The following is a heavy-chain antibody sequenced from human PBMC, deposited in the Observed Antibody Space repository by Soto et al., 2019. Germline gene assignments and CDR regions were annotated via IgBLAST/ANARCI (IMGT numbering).Heavy chain of an antibody. CDR3: ARTPRANCTNGVCYTWAQFEFDY. CDR2: INPNSGGT. V-gene: IGHV1-2*04. CDR1: GYTFTSYD. J-gene: IGHJ4*02. Sequence: GASVKVSCKASGYTFTSYDINWVRQATGQGLEWMGWINPNSGGTNYAQKFQGWVTMTRDTSISTAYMELSRLRSDDTAVYYCARTPRANCTNGVCYTWAQFEFDYWGQGTLVTVPS. D-gene: IGHD2-8*01.